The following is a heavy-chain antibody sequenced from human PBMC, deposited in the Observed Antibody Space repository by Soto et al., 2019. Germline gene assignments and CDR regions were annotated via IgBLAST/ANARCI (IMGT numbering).Heavy chain of an antibody. D-gene: IGHD7-27*01. CDR1: GGSISSGGYY. CDR2: IYYSGST. J-gene: IGHJ4*02. CDR3: ARGQTGLFDY. V-gene: IGHV4-31*03. Sequence: SETLSLTCTVSGGSISSGGYYWSWIRQHPGKGLECIGYIYYSGSTYYNPSLKSRVTISVDTSKNQFSLKLSSVTAADTAVYYCARGQTGLFDYWGQGTLVTVSS.